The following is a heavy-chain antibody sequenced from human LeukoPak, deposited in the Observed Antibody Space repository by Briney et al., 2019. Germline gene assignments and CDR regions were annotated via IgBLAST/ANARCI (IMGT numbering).Heavy chain of an antibody. CDR1: GGSISSGGYY. J-gene: IGHJ5*02. D-gene: IGHD6-13*01. Sequence: SETLSLTCTVSGGSISSGGYYWSWIRQHPGKGLEWIGYIYCSGSTYYNPSLKSRVTISVDTSKNQFSLKLSSVTAADTAVYYCARDTGSSWSNWFDPWGQGTLVTVSS. CDR3: ARDTGSSWSNWFDP. V-gene: IGHV4-31*03. CDR2: IYCSGST.